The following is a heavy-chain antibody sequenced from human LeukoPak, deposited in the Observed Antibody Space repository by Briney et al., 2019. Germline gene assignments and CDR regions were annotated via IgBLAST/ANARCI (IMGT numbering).Heavy chain of an antibody. J-gene: IGHJ4*02. CDR2: KKQEGSEK. CDR3: ARDGYNYVNGFDY. Sequence: TGGSLSLPWAASGFTFSIFWMTWVRQAPGKGVGGVAKKKQEGSEKFYGDSVKVSFTISRDKANKSLYLQMNSLRAEDTAVYYCARDGYNYVNGFDYWGQGTLVTASS. D-gene: IGHD5-18*01. V-gene: IGHV3-7*01. CDR1: GFTFSIFW.